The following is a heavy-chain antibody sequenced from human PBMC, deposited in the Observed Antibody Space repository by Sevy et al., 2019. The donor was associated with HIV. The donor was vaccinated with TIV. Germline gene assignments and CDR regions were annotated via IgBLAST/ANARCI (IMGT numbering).Heavy chain of an antibody. Sequence: SETLSLTCTVSGGSISYYYWTWIRQPPGKGLEWIGYIYDSGRTNYNPSLKSRVTISVDTSKNQFSLKLSSVTAADTAVYYCAREGFTSSSFRWFDPWGQGTLVTVSS. CDR2: IYDSGRT. CDR1: GGSISYYY. V-gene: IGHV4-59*13. CDR3: AREGFTSSSFRWFDP. D-gene: IGHD6-13*01. J-gene: IGHJ5*02.